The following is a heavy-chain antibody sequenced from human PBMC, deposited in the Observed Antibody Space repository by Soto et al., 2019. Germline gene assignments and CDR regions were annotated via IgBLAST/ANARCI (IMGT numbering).Heavy chain of an antibody. D-gene: IGHD2-15*01. V-gene: IGHV4-31*03. J-gene: IGHJ2*01. CDR2: IYYSGST. CDR1: GGSISSGGYY. Sequence: QVQLQESGPGLVKPSQTLSLTCTVSGGSISSGGYYWSWIRQHPGKGLEWIGYIYYSGSTYYNPSLKSRVTRSVDTSKNQFSLKLSSVTAADTAVYYCARERGGYCSGGSCHYWYFDLWGRGTLVTVSS. CDR3: ARERGGYCSGGSCHYWYFDL.